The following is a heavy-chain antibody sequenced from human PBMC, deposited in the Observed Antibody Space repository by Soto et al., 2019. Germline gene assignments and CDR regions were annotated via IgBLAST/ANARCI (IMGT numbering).Heavy chain of an antibody. CDR2: IYWDDDK. CDR3: AHRVLRTVFGLVTTTAIYFDF. Sequence: QITLNESGAMPVKPRQHLTLTCTFSGFSLTTSGVGVSWIRQSPGMAPEWLALIYWDDDKRYSPSLKSRLTITTDTSKNQVVLTMADLDPADTGTYYCAHRVLRTVFGLVTTTAIYFDFWGQGTPVAVSS. V-gene: IGHV2-5*02. D-gene: IGHD3-3*01. J-gene: IGHJ4*02. CDR1: GFSLTTSGVG.